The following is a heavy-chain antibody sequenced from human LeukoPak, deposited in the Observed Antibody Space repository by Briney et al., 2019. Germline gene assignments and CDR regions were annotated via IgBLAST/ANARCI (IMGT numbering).Heavy chain of an antibody. J-gene: IGHJ6*03. Sequence: SGTLSLTCTVSGGSISSSSYYWGWIRQPPGKGLEWIGSIYYSGSTYYNPSLKSRVTISVDTSKNQFSLKLSSVTAADTAVYYCARPGSSSSYYYYYYMDVWGKGTTVTVSS. CDR3: ARPGSSSSYYYYYYMDV. CDR2: IYYSGST. CDR1: GGSISSSSYY. D-gene: IGHD6-6*01. V-gene: IGHV4-39*01.